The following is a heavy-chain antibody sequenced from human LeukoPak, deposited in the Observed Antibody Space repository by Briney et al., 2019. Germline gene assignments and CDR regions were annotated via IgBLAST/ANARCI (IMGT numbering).Heavy chain of an antibody. CDR1: GGSISSYY. J-gene: IGHJ4*02. V-gene: IGHV4-4*07. CDR3: AGDLRVEDSSSGLFDY. D-gene: IGHD6-6*01. CDR2: IYTSGST. Sequence: PSETLSLTCTVSGGSISSYYWSWIRQPAGKGLEWIGRIYTSGSTNYNPSLKSRVTISVDKSKNQFSLKLSSVTAADTAVYYCAGDLRVEDSSSGLFDYWGQGTLVTVSS.